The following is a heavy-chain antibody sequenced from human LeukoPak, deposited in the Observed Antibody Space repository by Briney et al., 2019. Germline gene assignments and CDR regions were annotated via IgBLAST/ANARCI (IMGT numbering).Heavy chain of an antibody. Sequence: PSETPSLTCTVSGGSISSYYWSWIRQPPGKGLEWIGYIYYSGSTNYNPSLKSRVTISVDTSKNQFSLKLSSVTAADTAVYYCATSQWLVRLDVWGKGTTVTVSS. V-gene: IGHV4-59*08. CDR3: ATSQWLVRLDV. CDR1: GGSISSYY. CDR2: IYYSGST. D-gene: IGHD6-19*01. J-gene: IGHJ6*04.